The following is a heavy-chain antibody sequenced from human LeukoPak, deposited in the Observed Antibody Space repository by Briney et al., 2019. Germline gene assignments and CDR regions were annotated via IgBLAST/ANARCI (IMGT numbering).Heavy chain of an antibody. CDR3: ARDGRLVNWFDP. Sequence: SVKVSCKASGGTFSSYAISWVRQAPGQGLEWMGGIIPIFGTADYAQKFQGRVTITADESTSTAYMELSSLRSEDTAVYYCARDGRLVNWFDPWGQGTLVTVSS. CDR2: IIPIFGTA. V-gene: IGHV1-69*01. CDR1: GGTFSSYA. J-gene: IGHJ5*02. D-gene: IGHD6-19*01.